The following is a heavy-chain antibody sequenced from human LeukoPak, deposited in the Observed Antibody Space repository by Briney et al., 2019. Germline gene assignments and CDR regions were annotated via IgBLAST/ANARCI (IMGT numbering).Heavy chain of an antibody. V-gene: IGHV4-4*02. CDR3: AGTHERMVAAPL. D-gene: IGHD2-15*01. CDR2: IYHGGST. J-gene: IGHJ4*02. Sequence: SGTLSLTCDVSGGPISTTNWWVWVRQPPGKGLEWIGEIYHGGSTNYNPSLKSRVSMSVEMSKNHFSLTLSSVTAADTAVYYCAGTHERMVAAPLWGQGTLVTVSS. CDR1: GGPISTTNW.